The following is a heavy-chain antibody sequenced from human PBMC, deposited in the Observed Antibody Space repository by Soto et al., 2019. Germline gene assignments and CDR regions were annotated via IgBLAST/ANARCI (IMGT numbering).Heavy chain of an antibody. D-gene: IGHD2-2*02. V-gene: IGHV4-34*01. CDR3: ARTAELTVYPTRVFDY. CDR2: INHSGST. CDR1: GGSFSGYY. Sequence: QVQLQQWGAGLLKPSETLSLTCAVYGGSFSGYYWSWIRQPPGKGLEWIGEINHSGSTNYNPSLKSRVTISVDTSKNQFSLKLSSVTAADTAVYYCARTAELTVYPTRVFDYWGQGTLVTVSS. J-gene: IGHJ4*02.